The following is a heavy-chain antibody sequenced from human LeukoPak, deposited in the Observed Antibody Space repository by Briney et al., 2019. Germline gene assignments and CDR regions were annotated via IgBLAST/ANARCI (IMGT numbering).Heavy chain of an antibody. D-gene: IGHD1-26*01. CDR1: GFTFSSSA. J-gene: IGHJ4*02. CDR3: AKNRGGSYYSGSDY. Sequence: PGGSLRLSCAASGFTFSSSAMNWVRQAPGKELDWLSAVRGSDAGTSYADSVKGRFTISRDNSKNTLYLQMNSLRAEDTAVYYCAKNRGGSYYSGSDYWGQGTLVTVSS. V-gene: IGHV3-23*01. CDR2: VRGSDAGT.